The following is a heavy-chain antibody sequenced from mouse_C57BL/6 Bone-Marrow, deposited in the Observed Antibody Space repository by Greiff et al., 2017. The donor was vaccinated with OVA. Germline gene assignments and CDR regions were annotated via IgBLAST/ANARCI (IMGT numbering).Heavy chain of an antibody. Sequence: EVQLQQSGPELVKPGASVKISCKASGYTFTDYYMNWVKQSHGKSLEWIGDINPNNGGTSYNQKFKGKATLTVDKSSSQAYMELSSLTSEDSAFYYCAVWLRRGFDYWGQGTTLTVSS. CDR3: AVWLRRGFDY. CDR2: INPNNGGT. D-gene: IGHD2-2*01. J-gene: IGHJ2*01. V-gene: IGHV1-26*01. CDR1: GYTFTDYY.